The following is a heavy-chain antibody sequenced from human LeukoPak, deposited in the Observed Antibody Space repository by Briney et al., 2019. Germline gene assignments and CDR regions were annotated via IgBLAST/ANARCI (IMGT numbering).Heavy chain of an antibody. V-gene: IGHV5-51*01. CDR1: GYNFTSYW. CDR2: IYPGDSDT. CDR3: ARRSVAAAGGGYFQH. D-gene: IGHD6-13*01. Sequence: GESLQISCKGSGYNFTSYWIGWVRQLPGKGLEWMGIIYPGDSDTRYSPSFQGQVTISADKSISTAYLQWSSLKASDTAMYYCARRSVAAAGGGYFQHWGQGTLVTVSS. J-gene: IGHJ1*01.